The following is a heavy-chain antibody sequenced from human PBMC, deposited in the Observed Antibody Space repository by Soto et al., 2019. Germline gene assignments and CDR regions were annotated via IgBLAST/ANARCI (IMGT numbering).Heavy chain of an antibody. CDR3: AKDSDYYDSKGSSEPNPQRYYFGY. J-gene: IGHJ4*02. CDR1: GFTFSSYG. Sequence: GGSLRLSCAASGFTFSSYGMHWVRQAPGKGLEWVAVISYDGSNKYYADSVKGRFTISRDNSKNTLYLQMNSLRAEDTAVYYCAKDSDYYDSKGSSEPNPQRYYFGYWGQGTLVTVSS. V-gene: IGHV3-30*18. D-gene: IGHD3-22*01. CDR2: ISYDGSNK.